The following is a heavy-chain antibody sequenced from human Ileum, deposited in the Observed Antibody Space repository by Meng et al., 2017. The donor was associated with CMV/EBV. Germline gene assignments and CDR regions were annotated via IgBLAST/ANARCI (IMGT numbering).Heavy chain of an antibody. V-gene: IGHV3-23*01. Sequence: AASGFTFSSYAMSWVRQAPGKGLEWVSAISGSGGSTYYADSVKGRFTISRDNSKNTLYLQMNSLRAEDTAVYYCAKLSIAVAGSPDYWGQGTLVTVSS. CDR2: ISGSGGST. CDR3: AKLSIAVAGSPDY. J-gene: IGHJ4*02. CDR1: GFTFSSYA. D-gene: IGHD6-19*01.